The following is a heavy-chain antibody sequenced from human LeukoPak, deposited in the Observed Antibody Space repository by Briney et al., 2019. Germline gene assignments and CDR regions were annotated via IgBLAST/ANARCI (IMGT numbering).Heavy chain of an antibody. V-gene: IGHV1-69*05. J-gene: IGHJ6*03. CDR1: GGTFSSYA. Sequence: SVKVSCKASGGTFSSYAISWVRQAPGQGRDWMGRIIPIFGTANYAQKFQGRVTITTDESTSTAYMELRSLRSEDTAVYYCARGGAIGGYYMDVWGKGTTVTVSS. CDR3: ARGGAIGGYYMDV. D-gene: IGHD2-2*02. CDR2: IIPIFGTA.